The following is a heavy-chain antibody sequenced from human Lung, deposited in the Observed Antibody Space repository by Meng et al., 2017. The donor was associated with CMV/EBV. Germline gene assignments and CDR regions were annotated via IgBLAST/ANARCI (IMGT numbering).Heavy chain of an antibody. CDR1: GYTFNRYG. D-gene: IGHD2-21*01. Sequence: ASXXVSXKASGYTFNRYGISWVRQAPGQGREWMAWISAYDGKTNYGEKFQGRVSLTTDPSTTTAYMELRSLRSDDSAVYYCAGMSCVGDACIGRFGLDPWXQGTXVTVDS. CDR3: AGMSCVGDACIGRFGLDP. V-gene: IGHV1-18*01. J-gene: IGHJ5*02. CDR2: ISAYDGKT.